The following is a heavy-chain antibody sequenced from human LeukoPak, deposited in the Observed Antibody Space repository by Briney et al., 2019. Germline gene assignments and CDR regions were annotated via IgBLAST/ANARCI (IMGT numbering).Heavy chain of an antibody. CDR1: GGTFSSYA. Sequence: SVKVSCKASGGTFSSYAISWVRQAPGQGLEWMGGIIPIFGTANYAQKFQGRVTITTDESTSTAYMELSSLRSKDTAVYYCAGSGSYYRYFDYWGQGTLVTVSS. CDR2: IIPIFGTA. J-gene: IGHJ4*02. CDR3: AGSGSYYRYFDY. D-gene: IGHD1-26*01. V-gene: IGHV1-69*05.